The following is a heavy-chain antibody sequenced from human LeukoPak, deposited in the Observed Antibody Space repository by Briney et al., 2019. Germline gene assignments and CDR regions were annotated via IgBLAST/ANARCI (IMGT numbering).Heavy chain of an antibody. D-gene: IGHD4-17*01. Sequence: ASLKLSCTASGYTFPSYGTSWVRQSPGQRLEWMRWIRAYNGNTNYAQKLQGRVTMTTDTSTSTAYMELRSLRSDDTAVYYCARDSMTTQFNCFDPWGQGTLVTVSS. V-gene: IGHV1-18*01. CDR1: GYTFPSYG. CDR3: ARDSMTTQFNCFDP. J-gene: IGHJ5*02. CDR2: IRAYNGNT.